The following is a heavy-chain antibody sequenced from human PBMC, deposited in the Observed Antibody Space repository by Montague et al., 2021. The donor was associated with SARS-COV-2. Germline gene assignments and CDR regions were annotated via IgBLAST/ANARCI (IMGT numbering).Heavy chain of an antibody. V-gene: IGHV3-7*03. CDR3: VREVWWSFDL. J-gene: IGHJ4*02. Sequence: SLSLSCAASGFSYTIHYMSWVRQAPGKGLQWTAKIIREGTETYYADSVRGRFIVSRDNAKKSMTLEMHSLTVDDTAVYYCVREVWWSFDLWGQGAPVTVSS. CDR1: GFSYTIHY. D-gene: IGHD2-8*02. CDR2: IIREGTET.